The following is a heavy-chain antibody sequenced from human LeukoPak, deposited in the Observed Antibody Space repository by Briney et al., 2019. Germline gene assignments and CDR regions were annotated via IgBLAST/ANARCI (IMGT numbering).Heavy chain of an antibody. CDR2: IKQDGSEK. CDR3: GXAXXV. V-gene: IGHV3-7*03. J-gene: IGHJ6*02. CDR1: GFTFSNYW. Sequence: GGSLRLSCAASGFTFSNYWMHWVRQAPGKGLEWVANIKQDGSEKYYVDSVKGRFTISRDNTKNSLYLQMNSLRADDTAVYYCGXAXXVWGRGT.